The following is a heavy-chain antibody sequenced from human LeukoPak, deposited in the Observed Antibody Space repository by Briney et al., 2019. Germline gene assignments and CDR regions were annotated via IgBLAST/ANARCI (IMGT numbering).Heavy chain of an antibody. CDR1: GFTFSSYD. CDR2: IGTAGDT. CDR3: AKVNAAWSYYYYYYGMDV. V-gene: IGHV3-13*01. D-gene: IGHD1-26*01. J-gene: IGHJ6*02. Sequence: GGSLRLSCAASGFTFSSYDMHWVRQATGKGLEWVSAIGTAGDTYYPGSVKGRFTISRENAKNSLYLQMDSLRAGDTAVYYCAKVNAAWSYYYYYYGMDVWGQGTTVTVSS.